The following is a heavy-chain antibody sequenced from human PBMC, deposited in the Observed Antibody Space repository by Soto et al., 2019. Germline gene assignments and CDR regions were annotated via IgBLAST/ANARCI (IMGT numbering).Heavy chain of an antibody. CDR1: GFTFSSYG. V-gene: IGHV3-33*01. CDR3: ARGAGVAARPFDY. J-gene: IGHJ4*02. Sequence: QMQLVESGGGVVQPGRSLRLSCAASGFTFSSYGMHWVRQAPGKGLEWVAVIWYDGSNKYYADSVKGRFTISRDNSKNTLYLQMNSLRAEDTAVYYCARGAGVAARPFDYWGQGTLVTVSS. CDR2: IWYDGSNK. D-gene: IGHD6-6*01.